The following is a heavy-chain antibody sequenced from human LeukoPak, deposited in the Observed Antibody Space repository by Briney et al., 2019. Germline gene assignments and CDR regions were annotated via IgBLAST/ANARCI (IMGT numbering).Heavy chain of an antibody. CDR3: ARSPNCSGGSCYIFGYFDY. CDR1: GFTFSSYW. V-gene: IGHV3-7*03. D-gene: IGHD2-15*01. CDR2: IKQDGSEK. Sequence: GGSLRLSCAASGFTFSSYWMSWVRQAPGKGLEWVANIKQDGSEKYYVDSVKGRFTISRDNAKNSLYLQMSSLRAEDTAVYYCARSPNCSGGSCYIFGYFDYWGQGTLVTVSS. J-gene: IGHJ4*02.